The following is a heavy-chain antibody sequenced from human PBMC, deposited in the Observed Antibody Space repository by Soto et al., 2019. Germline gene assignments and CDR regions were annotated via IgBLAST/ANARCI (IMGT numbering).Heavy chain of an antibody. CDR2: ISAYNGNT. D-gene: IGHD2-15*01. CDR3: ATGYRVVAAKDAFDI. CDR1: GYTFTSYG. V-gene: IGHV1-18*01. Sequence: GASVKVSCKASGYTFTSYGISWVRQAPGQGLEWMGWISAYNGNTNYAQKLQGRVTMTTDTSTSTAYMELRSLRSDDTAVYYCATGYRVVAAKDAFDIWGQGTMVTVSS. J-gene: IGHJ3*02.